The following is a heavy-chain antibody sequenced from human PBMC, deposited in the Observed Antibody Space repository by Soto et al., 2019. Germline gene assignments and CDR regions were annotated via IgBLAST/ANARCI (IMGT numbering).Heavy chain of an antibody. CDR3: VRGGGGGLFDP. D-gene: IGHD2-15*01. J-gene: IGHJ5*02. Sequence: PGGSLRLSCAGSGFTFGDSYMSWIRQAPGKGLEWLSYISPGSRYPAYADPVKGRFTISRDNAKRSLYLQMMSLTAEDTAIYYCVRGGGGGLFDPWGQGTMVTAPQ. CDR2: ISPGSRYP. V-gene: IGHV3-11*06. CDR1: GFTFGDSY.